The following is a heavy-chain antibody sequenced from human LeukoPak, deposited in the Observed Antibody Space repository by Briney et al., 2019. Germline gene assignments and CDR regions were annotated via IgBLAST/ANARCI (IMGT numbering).Heavy chain of an antibody. V-gene: IGHV4-59*12. J-gene: IGHJ4*02. CDR1: GGSISNYF. CDR2: IYYSGTT. Sequence: SETLSLTCTVSGGSISNYFWSWIRQPPGKGLEWIGYIYYSGTTSYNPSLKSRVTISIDTSKSQFSLKLSSVTAADTAVYYCARARDYYGSGTYVYDYWGQGTLVTVSS. CDR3: ARARDYYGSGTYVYDY. D-gene: IGHD3-10*01.